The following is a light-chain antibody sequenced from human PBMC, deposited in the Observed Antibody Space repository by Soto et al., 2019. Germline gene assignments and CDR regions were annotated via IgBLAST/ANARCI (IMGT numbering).Light chain of an antibody. J-gene: IGKJ2*01. CDR1: QDISNF. Sequence: DIQMAQSPSSLSASVGDRVTITCRASQDISNFLGWYQQKPGKVPKLLIYAASTLQSGVPSRFSGSGSGTDFTLTISSLQPEDVATYYCQNYNSAPFSFGQGTKLEIK. CDR3: QNYNSAPFS. CDR2: AAS. V-gene: IGKV1-27*01.